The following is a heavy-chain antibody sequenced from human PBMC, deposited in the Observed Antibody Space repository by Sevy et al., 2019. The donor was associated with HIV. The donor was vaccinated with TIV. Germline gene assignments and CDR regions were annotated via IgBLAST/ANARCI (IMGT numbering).Heavy chain of an antibody. Sequence: GGSLRLSCAASGFTFSSYSMNWVRQAPGKGLEWVSYISSSSSTIYYADSVKGRFTISRDNAKNSLYLQMNSLRDEDTAVYYCASPKFNYASSGMGAFDIWGQGTMVTVSS. V-gene: IGHV3-48*02. D-gene: IGHD3-22*01. CDR3: ASPKFNYASSGMGAFDI. CDR1: GFTFSSYS. CDR2: ISSSSSTI. J-gene: IGHJ3*02.